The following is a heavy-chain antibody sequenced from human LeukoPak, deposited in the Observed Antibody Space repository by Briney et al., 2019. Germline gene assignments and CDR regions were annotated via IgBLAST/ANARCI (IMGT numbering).Heavy chain of an antibody. J-gene: IGHJ3*02. CDR2: ISYDGSNK. CDR3: AKDVKYYGSGSYDAFDI. CDR1: GFTFNSYG. Sequence: PGGSLRLSCAASGFTFNSYGMHWVRQAPGKGLEWVAVISYDGSNKYYADFVKGRFTISGDNSKNTLYLQMNSLRAEDTAVYYCAKDVKYYGSGSYDAFDIWGQGTMVTVSS. V-gene: IGHV3-30*18. D-gene: IGHD3-10*01.